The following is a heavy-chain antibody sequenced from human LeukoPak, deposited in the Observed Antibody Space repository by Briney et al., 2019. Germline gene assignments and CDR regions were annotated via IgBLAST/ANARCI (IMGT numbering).Heavy chain of an antibody. CDR2: ISTSATRL. J-gene: IGHJ3*02. V-gene: IGHV3-48*03. CDR1: GFTFSSYE. CDR3: AKERYDAFDI. Sequence: SGGSLRLSCAASGFTFSSYEMNWVRQAPGKGLEWVSYISTSATRLDYADSVKGRFTISRDNARNSLYLQMDSLRAEDTAVYYCAKERYDAFDIWGQGTMVTVSS.